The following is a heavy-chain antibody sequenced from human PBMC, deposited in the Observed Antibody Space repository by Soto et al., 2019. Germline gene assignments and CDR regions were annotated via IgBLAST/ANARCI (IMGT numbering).Heavy chain of an antibody. CDR1: GGSISSGGYY. CDR2: IYYSGST. CDR3: ARHRGYCSSTSCYWGYYYYYMDV. D-gene: IGHD2-2*01. Sequence: SETLSLTCTVSGGSISSGGYYWSWIRQHPGKGLEWIGYIYYSGSTYYNPSLKSRVTISVDTSKNQFSLKLSSVTAADTAVYYCARHRGYCSSTSCYWGYYYYYMDVWGKGTTVTVSS. J-gene: IGHJ6*03. V-gene: IGHV4-31*03.